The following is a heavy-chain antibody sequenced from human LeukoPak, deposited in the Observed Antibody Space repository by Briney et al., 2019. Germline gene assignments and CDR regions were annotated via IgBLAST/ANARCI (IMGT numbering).Heavy chain of an antibody. V-gene: IGHV4-59*01. Sequence: SETLSLTCTVSGDSISSYYWSWIRQPPGKGLEWIGYIYTSGSTYTSGATNYNPSLKSRVTISIDTSKNQFSLKLSSVTAADTAVYYCARDLVTVTKGFDIWGQGTMVSVSS. D-gene: IGHD4-17*01. CDR1: GDSISSYY. CDR3: ARDLVTVTKGFDI. J-gene: IGHJ3*02. CDR2: IYTSGST.